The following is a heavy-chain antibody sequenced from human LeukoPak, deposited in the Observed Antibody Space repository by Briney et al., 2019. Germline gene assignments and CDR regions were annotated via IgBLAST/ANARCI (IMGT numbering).Heavy chain of an antibody. D-gene: IGHD3-22*01. CDR1: GGSISSGGSY. V-gene: IGHV4-39*07. Sequence: SETLSLTCTVSGGSISSGGSYWGWIRQPPGKGLEWIGSIYYSGSTYYNPSLKSRVTISIDTSKNQFSLRLRSVTAADTAVYYCAREILYDSTGYYLWGQGTVVTVSS. J-gene: IGHJ4*02. CDR2: IYYSGST. CDR3: AREILYDSTGYYL.